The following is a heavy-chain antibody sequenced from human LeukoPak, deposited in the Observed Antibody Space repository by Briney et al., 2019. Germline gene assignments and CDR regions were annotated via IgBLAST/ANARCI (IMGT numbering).Heavy chain of an antibody. CDR2: ISSDGTYT. J-gene: IGHJ1*01. CDR1: GFTFSSHL. Sequence: GVSLRLSCAASGFTFSSHLMHWVRQAPGKGLVWVSRISSDGTYTNYADSVTGRFTISRDNAKNSLYLQMNSLRAEDTAVYYCARSRWSYYDSSGYYYVGEYFQHWGQGTLVTVSS. D-gene: IGHD3-22*01. V-gene: IGHV3-74*01. CDR3: ARSRWSYYDSSGYYYVGEYFQH.